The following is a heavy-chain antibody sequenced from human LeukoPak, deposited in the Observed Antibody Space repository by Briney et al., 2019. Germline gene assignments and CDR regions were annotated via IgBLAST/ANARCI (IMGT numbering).Heavy chain of an antibody. J-gene: IGHJ5*02. Sequence: SETLSLTCTVSGGSISSYYWSWIRQPPGKGLECIGYIYYSVSPNYNPSLKSRVTISVDTSKNQFSLNLNSVTAADTAVYYCARHLGYCSSTSCYSWFDPWGQGTLVTVSS. CDR2: IYYSVSP. V-gene: IGHV4-59*01. D-gene: IGHD2-2*02. CDR1: GGSISSYY. CDR3: ARHLGYCSSTSCYSWFDP.